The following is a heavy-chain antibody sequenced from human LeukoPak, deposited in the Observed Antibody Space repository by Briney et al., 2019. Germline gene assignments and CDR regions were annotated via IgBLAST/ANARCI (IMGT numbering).Heavy chain of an antibody. D-gene: IGHD3-3*01. CDR2: INPSGGSI. J-gene: IGHJ6*02. Sequence: ASVKVSCKASGYTFTSYYMHWVRQAPGQGLEWMGIINPSGGSISYAQKFQGRVTMTRDTSTSTVYMELSSLRSEDTAVYYCARDYQLRFLEWLPNYYGMDVWGQGTTVTVSS. V-gene: IGHV1-46*01. CDR1: GYTFTSYY. CDR3: ARDYQLRFLEWLPNYYGMDV.